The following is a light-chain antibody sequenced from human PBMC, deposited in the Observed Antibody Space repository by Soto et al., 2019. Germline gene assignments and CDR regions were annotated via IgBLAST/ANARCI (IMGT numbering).Light chain of an antibody. J-gene: IGLJ3*02. CDR1: SSDVGGYNY. V-gene: IGLV2-14*01. CDR3: SSYTSSSTRV. CDR2: AVS. Sequence: QSALTQPDSVSGSPGQSITISCTGTSSDVGGYNYVSWYQQHPGKAPKLMIYAVSNRPSGVSNRFSGSKSGNTASLTISGLQAEHEADYYCSSYTSSSTRVFGGGTKLTVL.